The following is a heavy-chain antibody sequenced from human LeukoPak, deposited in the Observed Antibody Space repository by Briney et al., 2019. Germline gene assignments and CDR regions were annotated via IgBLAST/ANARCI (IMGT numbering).Heavy chain of an antibody. V-gene: IGHV1-69*01. CDR1: GGTFSSYA. CDR2: IIPIFGTA. D-gene: IGHD3-3*01. Sequence: SVKVSCKASGGTFSSYAISWVRQAPGQGLEWMGGIIPIFGTANYAQKFQGRVTITADESTSTAYMELSSLRSEDTAVYYCAAGNPYYDFWSGYYFYFDYWSQGTLVTVSS. CDR3: AAGNPYYDFWSGYYFYFDY. J-gene: IGHJ4*02.